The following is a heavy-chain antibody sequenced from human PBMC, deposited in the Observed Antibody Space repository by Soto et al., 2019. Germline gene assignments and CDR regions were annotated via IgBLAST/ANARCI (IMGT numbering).Heavy chain of an antibody. CDR1: GFTFSSYA. Sequence: GGSLRLSCAASGFTFSSYAMSWVRQAPGKGLEWVSGISGSGGSTYYADSVRGRFTISRDDSKNTLYLQMNTLRPEDTGLYYCARVTPGNNLYYFSGLDFWGQGTSVTVSS. CDR3: ARVTPGNNLYYFSGLDF. V-gene: IGHV3-23*01. J-gene: IGHJ6*02. D-gene: IGHD1-1*01. CDR2: ISGSGGST.